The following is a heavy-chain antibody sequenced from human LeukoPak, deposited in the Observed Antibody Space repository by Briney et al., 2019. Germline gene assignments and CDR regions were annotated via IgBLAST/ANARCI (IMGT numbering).Heavy chain of an antibody. CDR3: ASSGWYSTPNWFDP. Sequence: PGGSLRLSCAASGFTFSSYWMSWVRQAPGKGLEWVANIKGDGSEKYYVDSVKGRFSISRDNAKNFLYLQVNSLRADDTAVYYCASSGWYSTPNWFDPWGQGTLVIVSS. D-gene: IGHD6-19*01. CDR1: GFTFSSYW. J-gene: IGHJ5*02. CDR2: IKGDGSEK. V-gene: IGHV3-7*01.